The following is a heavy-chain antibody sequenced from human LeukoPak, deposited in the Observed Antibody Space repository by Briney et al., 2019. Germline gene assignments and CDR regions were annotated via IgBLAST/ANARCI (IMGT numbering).Heavy chain of an antibody. J-gene: IGHJ5*02. CDR1: GGSISSSSYY. Sequence: SETLSLTCTVSGGSISSSSYYWTWIRQSPEKGLEWIGEINHGGLTSYNPSLESRLTLLVDTSKNQFSLNLRAVTAADTAVYFCARARAFVWGSYRYIPYYFDPWGQGTLVTVSS. D-gene: IGHD3-16*02. CDR3: ARARAFVWGSYRYIPYYFDP. CDR2: INHGGLT. V-gene: IGHV4-39*07.